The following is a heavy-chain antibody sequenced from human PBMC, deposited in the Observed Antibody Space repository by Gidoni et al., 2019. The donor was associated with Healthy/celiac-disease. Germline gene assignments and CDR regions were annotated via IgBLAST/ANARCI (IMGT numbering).Heavy chain of an antibody. CDR2: INPSGGST. Sequence: QVQLVQSGAEVKKPGASVKVSCKATGYTFTSYYMHWVRQAPGKGLEWMGIINPSGGSTSYAQKFQGRVTMTRDTSTSTVYMELSSLRSEDTAVDYCASLHHSSGWYPGAFDIWGQGTMVTVSS. CDR3: ASLHHSSGWYPGAFDI. D-gene: IGHD6-19*01. V-gene: IGHV1-46*01. CDR1: GYTFTSYY. J-gene: IGHJ3*02.